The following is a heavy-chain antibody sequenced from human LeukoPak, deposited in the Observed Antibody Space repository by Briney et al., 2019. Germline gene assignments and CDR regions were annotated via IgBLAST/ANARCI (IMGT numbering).Heavy chain of an antibody. CDR3: ARAPVGYCSGGTCKRYFDY. CDR1: GGSISSGDYY. J-gene: IGHJ4*02. D-gene: IGHD2-15*01. Sequence: SETLSLTCTVSGGSISSGDYYWSWIRQPPGKGLEYIGYINSSGSTSYNPSLKGRLTISVVTSKNQFSLKLSSVTAADTAVYYCARAPVGYCSGGTCKRYFDYWGQRTLVTVSS. CDR2: INSSGST. V-gene: IGHV4-30-4*01.